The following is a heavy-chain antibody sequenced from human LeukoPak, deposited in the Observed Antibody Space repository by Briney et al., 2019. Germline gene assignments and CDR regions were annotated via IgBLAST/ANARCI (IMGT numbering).Heavy chain of an antibody. J-gene: IGHJ5*02. Sequence: GGSLRLSCAASGFTFSRYSMNWVRQAPGKGLEWVSSISSSSSYIYYADSVKGRFTISRDNAKNSLYLQMNSLRAEDTAVYYCAREPAYCGGDCYSDLWGQGTLVTVSS. V-gene: IGHV3-21*01. CDR1: GFTFSRYS. CDR3: AREPAYCGGDCYSDL. D-gene: IGHD2-21*02. CDR2: ISSSSSYI.